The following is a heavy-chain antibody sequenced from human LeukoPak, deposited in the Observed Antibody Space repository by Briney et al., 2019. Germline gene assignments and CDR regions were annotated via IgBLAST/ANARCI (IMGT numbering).Heavy chain of an antibody. CDR3: ARDPIHRDDYNAD. V-gene: IGHV3-74*01. Sequence: GGSLRLSCAASGFTFSSYWMHWVRQAPGKWLVWVSRINSDGSSTSYADSVKGRFTISRDNAKNTLYLQMNSLRAEDTAVYYCARDPIHRDDYNADWGQGALVSVSS. J-gene: IGHJ4*02. D-gene: IGHD5-24*01. CDR1: GFTFSSYW. CDR2: INSDGSST.